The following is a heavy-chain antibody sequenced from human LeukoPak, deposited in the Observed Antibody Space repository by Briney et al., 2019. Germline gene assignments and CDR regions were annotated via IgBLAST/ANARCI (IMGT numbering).Heavy chain of an antibody. CDR1: GGTFSSYA. CDR2: IIPIFGTA. CDR3: ARALGGEMAPNYYYYSYMAV. D-gene: IGHD5-24*01. J-gene: IGHJ6*03. Sequence: SVKVSCKASGGTFSSYAISWVRQAPGQGLEWMGGIIPIFGTANYAQKFQGRVTITTDESTSTAYSELSSLGSEDPAGYYGARALGGEMAPNYYYYSYMAVWGKGTTVTVSS. V-gene: IGHV1-69*05.